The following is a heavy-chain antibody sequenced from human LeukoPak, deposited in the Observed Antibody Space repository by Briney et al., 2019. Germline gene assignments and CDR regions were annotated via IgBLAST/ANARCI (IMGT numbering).Heavy chain of an antibody. CDR2: ISAYNGNT. Sequence: PWASVKVSCKASGYTFTSYGISWVRQAPGQGLEWMGWISAYNGNTNYAQKLQGRVTMTTDTSTSTAYMELRSLRSDDTAVYYCAREIHDFWSGQSPPGSMDVWGQGTTVTVSS. CDR3: AREIHDFWSGQSPPGSMDV. V-gene: IGHV1-18*01. CDR1: GYTFTSYG. J-gene: IGHJ6*02. D-gene: IGHD3-3*01.